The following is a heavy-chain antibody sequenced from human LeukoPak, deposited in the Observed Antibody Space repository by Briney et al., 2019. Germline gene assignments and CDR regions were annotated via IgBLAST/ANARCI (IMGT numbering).Heavy chain of an antibody. V-gene: IGHV1-8*01. J-gene: IGHJ4*02. CDR2: MNPGSGNT. Sequence: ASVKVSCKASGYTFTSFDINWVRQATGQGPEWMGWMNPGSGNTGYAQRFRGRVIMTRDTSISTAYLELSSLSSEDTAVYYCASHTYYLSSGSFGHWGQGTLVTVSS. CDR3: ASHTYYLSSGSFGH. CDR1: GYTFTSFD. D-gene: IGHD3-10*01.